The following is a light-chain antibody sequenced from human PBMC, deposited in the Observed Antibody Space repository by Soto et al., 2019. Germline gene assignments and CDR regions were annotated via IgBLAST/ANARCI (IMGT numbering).Light chain of an antibody. J-gene: IGKJ4*01. CDR2: AAS. CDR3: QQSYSSWAT. Sequence: DIQMTQSPSSLSASVGDRVTITCRACQSISNYLNWYQLKPGKVPKLLIYAASTLQTGVPSRFSGSGSGTDFTLTISSLQPEDSASYYCQQSYSSWATFGGGTKVEIK. CDR1: QSISNY. V-gene: IGKV1-39*01.